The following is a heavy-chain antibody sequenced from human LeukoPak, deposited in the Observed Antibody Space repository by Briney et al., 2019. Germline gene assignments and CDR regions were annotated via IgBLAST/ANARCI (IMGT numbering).Heavy chain of an antibody. D-gene: IGHD3-22*01. J-gene: IGHJ5*02. CDR3: AGNYYDSSGYYL. CDR2: IYYSGST. CDR1: GGSISSYY. V-gene: IGHV4-59*08. Sequence: SETLSLTCTVSGGSISSYYWSWIRQPPGKGLEWIGYIYYSGSTNYNPSLKSRVTISVDTSKNQFSLKLSSVTAADTAVYYCAGNYYDSSGYYLWGQGTLVTVSS.